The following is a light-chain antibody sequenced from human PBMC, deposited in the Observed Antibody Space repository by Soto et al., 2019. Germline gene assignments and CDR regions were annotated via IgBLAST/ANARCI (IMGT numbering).Light chain of an antibody. CDR2: DII. Sequence: QSALTQPASVSGSPGQSITISCTGTSSDVGAYIFVSWYQQHPGKAPKLMIYDIINRPSGVSNRFSGSKSGNTASLTISGLHAEDEADYYCVSFTTSRSYVFGTGTKVTVL. CDR1: SSDVGAYIF. J-gene: IGLJ1*01. V-gene: IGLV2-14*03. CDR3: VSFTTSRSYV.